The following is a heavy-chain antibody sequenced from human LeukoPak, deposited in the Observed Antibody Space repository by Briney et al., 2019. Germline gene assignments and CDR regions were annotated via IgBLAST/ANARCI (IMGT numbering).Heavy chain of an antibody. CDR2: ISSSTTNM. V-gene: IGHV3-48*01. CDR1: GFTFSTYS. CDR3: AREYSSSSGRSFDY. Sequence: GGSLRLSCAASGFTFSTYSMNWVRQAPGKGLEWVSYISSSTTNMYYADSVKGRFTISRDNAKNSLYLQMSSLRAEDTAVYYCAREYSSSSGRSFDYWGQGTLVTVSS. D-gene: IGHD6-6*01. J-gene: IGHJ4*02.